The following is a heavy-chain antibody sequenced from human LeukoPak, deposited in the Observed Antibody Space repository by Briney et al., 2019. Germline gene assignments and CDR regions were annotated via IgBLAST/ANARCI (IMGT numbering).Heavy chain of an antibody. CDR2: ISRDGGST. Sequence: GGSLRLSCAASGFTFDDYAMHWVRQAPGKGLEWVSPISRDGGSTYYADSVKGRFTISRDNSKNSLYLQMNSLRTEDTALYYCAKGADFWSGYLDYWGQGTLVTVSS. CDR3: AKGADFWSGYLDY. CDR1: GFTFDDYA. D-gene: IGHD3-3*01. J-gene: IGHJ4*02. V-gene: IGHV3-43*02.